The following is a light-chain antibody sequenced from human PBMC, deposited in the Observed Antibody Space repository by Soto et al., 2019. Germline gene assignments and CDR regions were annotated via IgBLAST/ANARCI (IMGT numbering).Light chain of an antibody. CDR1: SSNIGAGYD. V-gene: IGLV1-40*01. CDR3: QSHDSSLSAVV. Sequence: QSVLTQPPSVSGAPGQRVTISCTGSSSNIGAGYDVHWYQQLPGTAPKLLIYVNSNRPSGVPDRFSGSKSGTSASLAITGLQAEDEADYYCQSHDSSLSAVVFGGGTQLTVL. CDR2: VNS. J-gene: IGLJ2*01.